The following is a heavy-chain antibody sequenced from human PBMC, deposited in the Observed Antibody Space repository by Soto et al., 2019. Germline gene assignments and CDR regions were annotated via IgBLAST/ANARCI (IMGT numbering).Heavy chain of an antibody. Sequence: HLVQSGPEVKQPGASVTVSFKTSGDTFTNFGLSWVRQAPGQGLEWMGWIATYNSNQNYAHKIQGRLTLTTATSTSTAYMELKSLGYDDTAVYYCARVLRGVVNWFDPWGQGTLVTVSS. V-gene: IGHV1-18*01. CDR3: ARVLRGVVNWFDP. CDR1: GDTFTNFG. J-gene: IGHJ5*02. D-gene: IGHD3-10*01. CDR2: IATYNSNQ.